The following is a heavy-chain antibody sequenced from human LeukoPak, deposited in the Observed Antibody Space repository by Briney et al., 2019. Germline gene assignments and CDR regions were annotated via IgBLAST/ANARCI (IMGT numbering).Heavy chain of an antibody. Sequence: SETLSLTCTVSGGSISGSSYYWGWIRQPPGKGLEWIGSSDYSGSTYYKPSLKSRVTISVDTSKNQFSLKLSSVTAADTAVYYCARPPGFSTSFWDWGQGTLVTVPS. CDR2: SDYSGST. J-gene: IGHJ4*02. D-gene: IGHD2-2*01. V-gene: IGHV4-39*01. CDR1: GGSISGSSYY. CDR3: ARPPGFSTSFWD.